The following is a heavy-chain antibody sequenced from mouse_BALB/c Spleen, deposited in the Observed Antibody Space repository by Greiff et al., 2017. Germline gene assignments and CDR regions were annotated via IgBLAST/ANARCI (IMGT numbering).Heavy chain of an antibody. J-gene: IGHJ2*01. V-gene: IGHV5-9-4*01. CDR1: GFTFSSYA. D-gene: IGHD2-2*01. CDR2: ISSGGSYT. CDR3: ARNGYRYFDY. Sequence: DVQLVESGGGLVKPGGSLKLSCAASGFTFSSYAMSWVRQSPEKRLEWVAEISSGGSYTYYPDTVTGRFTISRDNAKNTLYLEMSSLRSEDTAMYYCARNGYRYFDYWGQGTTLTVSS.